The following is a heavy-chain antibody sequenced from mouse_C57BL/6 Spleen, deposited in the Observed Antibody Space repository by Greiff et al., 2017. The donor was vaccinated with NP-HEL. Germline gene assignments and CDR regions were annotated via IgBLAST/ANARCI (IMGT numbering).Heavy chain of an antibody. J-gene: IGHJ3*01. CDR3: ARSGYEYDAWFAY. CDR1: GYTFTSYW. D-gene: IGHD2-4*01. Sequence: VQLQQPGAELVRPGSSVKLSCKASGYTFTSYWMHWVKQRPIQGLEWIGNIDPSDSETHYNQKFKDKATLTVDKSSSTAYMQLSSLTSEDSAGDYGARSGYEYDAWFAYWGQGTLVTVSA. CDR2: IDPSDSET. V-gene: IGHV1-52*01.